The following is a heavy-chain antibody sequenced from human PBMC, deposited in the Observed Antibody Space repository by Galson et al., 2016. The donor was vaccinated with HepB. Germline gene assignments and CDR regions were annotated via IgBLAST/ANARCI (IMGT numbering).Heavy chain of an antibody. Sequence: SLRLSCAASGFTLSSYSMNWVRQTPGKGLEWVSYITSRSTAIYYADSVKGRFTISRDNDRNSLYLQMNSLRAEDTAVYYCAREGTGSSSFIYYYYGMDVWGQGTTVTDSS. CDR2: ITSRSTAI. CDR3: AREGTGSSSFIYYYYGMDV. J-gene: IGHJ6*02. D-gene: IGHD6-13*01. CDR1: GFTLSSYS. V-gene: IGHV3-48*04.